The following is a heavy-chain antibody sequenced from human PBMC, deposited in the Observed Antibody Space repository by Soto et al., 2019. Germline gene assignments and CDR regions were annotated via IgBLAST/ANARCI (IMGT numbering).Heavy chain of an antibody. CDR1: GGSISSYY. Sequence: SETLSLTCTVSGGSISSYYWSWIRQPPGKGLEWIGYIYYSGSTNYNPSLKSRVTISVDTSKNQFSQKLSSVTAADTAVYYCARASNGDSMDVWGKGTTVTVSS. CDR3: ARASNGDSMDV. CDR2: IYYSGST. J-gene: IGHJ6*03. V-gene: IGHV4-59*01. D-gene: IGHD4-17*01.